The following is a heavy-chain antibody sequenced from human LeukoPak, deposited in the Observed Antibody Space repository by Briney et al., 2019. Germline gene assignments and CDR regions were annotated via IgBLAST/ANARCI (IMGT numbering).Heavy chain of an antibody. J-gene: IGHJ6*03. D-gene: IGHD4-11*01. CDR3: ARHAVTHYYYMDV. Sequence: PSETLSLTCAVSGYSISSSNWWGWIRQPPGKGLEWIGYIYYSGSTNYNPSLKSRVTMSVDTSKNQFSPKLSSVTAADTAVYYCARHAVTHYYYMDVWGKGTTVTVSS. CDR1: GYSISSSNW. V-gene: IGHV4-28*01. CDR2: IYYSGST.